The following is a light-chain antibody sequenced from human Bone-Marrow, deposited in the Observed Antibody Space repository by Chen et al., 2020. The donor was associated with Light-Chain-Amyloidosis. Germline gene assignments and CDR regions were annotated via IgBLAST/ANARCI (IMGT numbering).Light chain of an antibody. CDR2: EVT. CDR1: SSDVGGYNH. Sequence: QSALTQPPSPSGSPGPSVTLPCTGSSSDVGGYNHVSWYQHHPGKAPKLMIYEVTKRPPGVPDRFSGSKSGNTASLTVAGLQAEDAADYYCASYAGTSLYVFGSGTKDTVL. V-gene: IGLV2-8*01. CDR3: ASYAGTSLYV. J-gene: IGLJ1*01.